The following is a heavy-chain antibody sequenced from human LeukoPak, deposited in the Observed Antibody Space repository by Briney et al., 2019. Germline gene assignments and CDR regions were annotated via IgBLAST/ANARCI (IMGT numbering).Heavy chain of an antibody. Sequence: SETLSLTCAVYGGSFSGYYWSWIRQPPGKGLEWIGEINHSGSTNYNPSLKSRVTISVDTSKNQFSLKLSSVTAADTAVYYCARGRTMMVISGEYYFDYWGQGTLVTVSS. CDR3: ARGRTMMVISGEYYFDY. D-gene: IGHD3-22*01. CDR2: INHSGST. J-gene: IGHJ4*02. CDR1: GGSFSGYY. V-gene: IGHV4-34*01.